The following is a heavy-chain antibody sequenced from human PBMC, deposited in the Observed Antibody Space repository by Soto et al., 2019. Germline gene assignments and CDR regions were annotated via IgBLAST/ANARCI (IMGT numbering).Heavy chain of an antibody. D-gene: IGHD1-1*01. V-gene: IGHV4-31*03. Sequence: LTSTVSDGSIGSRGCYWIWIHQNPGKGLEWIGYIYYSGSTYYNPSLKSRVTISVDTSKNQFSLKLSSVTAADTAVYYCARDYPFRAQDNDSQRYYYYGMEVWLQGTTVPVSS. CDR3: ARDYPFRAQDNDSQRYYYYGMEV. J-gene: IGHJ6*02. CDR1: DGSIGSRGCY. CDR2: IYYSGST.